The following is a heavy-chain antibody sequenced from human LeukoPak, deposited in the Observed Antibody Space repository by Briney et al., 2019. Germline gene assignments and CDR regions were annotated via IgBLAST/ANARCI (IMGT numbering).Heavy chain of an antibody. D-gene: IGHD1-26*01. CDR2: LYSGGDT. Sequence: GGSLRLSCAATGFSVSGNYMTWVRQAPGKGLEWVSVLYSGGDTYYADFVKGRFTISRHDSKNTLYLQMNRLRLDDTPVYYCAGDHEAGVGWLDPWGQGTLVTVSS. CDR1: GFSVSGNY. J-gene: IGHJ5*02. CDR3: AGDHEAGVGWLDP. V-gene: IGHV3-53*04.